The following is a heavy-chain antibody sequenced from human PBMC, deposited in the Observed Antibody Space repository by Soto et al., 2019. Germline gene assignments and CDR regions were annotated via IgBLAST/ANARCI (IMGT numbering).Heavy chain of an antibody. V-gene: IGHV1-3*01. CDR1: GYTFTSDA. CDR2: INAGNGNT. CDR3: ARGVGSGLSDY. D-gene: IGHD1-26*01. Sequence: ASVKGSCKASGYTFTSDAMHWVRQAPGQRLEWMGWINAGNGNTKYSQKFQGRVTITRDTSASTAYMELSSLRSEDTAVYYCARGVGSGLSDYWGQGTLVTVSS. J-gene: IGHJ4*02.